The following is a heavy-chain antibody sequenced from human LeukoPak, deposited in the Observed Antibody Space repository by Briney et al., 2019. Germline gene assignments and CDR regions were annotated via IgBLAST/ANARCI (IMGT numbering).Heavy chain of an antibody. CDR1: GFTFSSYE. V-gene: IGHV3-48*03. D-gene: IGHD3-22*01. CDR2: ISSSGSTI. CDR3: ARRTYYYDTSGYSTDY. J-gene: IGHJ4*02. Sequence: GGSLRFSCAASGFTFSSYEMNWVRQAPGKGLEWVSFISSSGSTIYYADSVKGRFTISRDNAKNSLYLQMNSLRAEDTAVYYCARRTYYYDTSGYSTDYWGQGTLVTVSS.